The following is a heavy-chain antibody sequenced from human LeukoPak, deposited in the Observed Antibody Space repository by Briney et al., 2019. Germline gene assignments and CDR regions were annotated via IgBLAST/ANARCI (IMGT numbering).Heavy chain of an antibody. D-gene: IGHD3-22*01. Sequence: PGGSLRLSCVVSGFTFSTSWMNWVRQAPGKGLECVATIKEGGSEEYCVDSVRGRFTISRDNFRNLLSLQMNSLRAEDTAVYFCARDPYYDSSGLYYYNGLDVWGQGTTVTVSS. CDR1: GFTFSTSW. J-gene: IGHJ6*02. CDR3: ARDPYYDSSGLYYYNGLDV. CDR2: IKEGGSEE. V-gene: IGHV3-7*05.